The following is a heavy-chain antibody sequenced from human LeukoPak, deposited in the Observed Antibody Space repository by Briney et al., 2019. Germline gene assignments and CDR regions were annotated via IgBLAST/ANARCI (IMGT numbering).Heavy chain of an antibody. CDR3: ARDVLLWFGDTYTNWFDP. CDR2: INQAGSGI. Sequence: GGSLRFSCAASGFTFSSYWMSWVRQGPGKGLEWVANINQAGSGIYYVDSVKGRFTISRANAKSSLSLQMNSLTAEDTAVYYCARDVLLWFGDTYTNWFDPWGQGTLVTVSS. CDR1: GFTFSSYW. V-gene: IGHV3-7*03. D-gene: IGHD3-10*01. J-gene: IGHJ5*02.